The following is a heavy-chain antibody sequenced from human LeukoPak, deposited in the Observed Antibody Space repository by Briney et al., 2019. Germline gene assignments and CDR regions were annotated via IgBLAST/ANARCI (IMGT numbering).Heavy chain of an antibody. Sequence: ASVKVSCKVSGHTLSKLSMHWVRQAPGKGLEWMGGFDPEDDERTYAQKFQGRVTMTEDTSANTAYMEVSSLRSDDTAVYYCASAGSTALGVSLYGGYYYGLDVWSQGTTVTVSS. J-gene: IGHJ6*02. D-gene: IGHD3-3*01. CDR1: GHTLSKLS. CDR3: ASAGSTALGVSLYGGYYYGLDV. V-gene: IGHV1-24*01. CDR2: FDPEDDER.